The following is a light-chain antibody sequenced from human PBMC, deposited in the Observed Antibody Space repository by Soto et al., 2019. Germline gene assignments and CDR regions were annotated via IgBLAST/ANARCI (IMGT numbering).Light chain of an antibody. Sequence: QSVLTQPPSVSGAPGQRVTISCTGSSSNVGAGYAVHWYQQLPETAPKLLIYGNSNRPSGVPDRFSASKSATSASLAITGLQAEDEADYYCQSYDSSLSGSVFGGGTKLTVL. CDR3: QSYDSSLSGSV. J-gene: IGLJ2*01. CDR2: GNS. CDR1: SSNVGAGYA. V-gene: IGLV1-40*01.